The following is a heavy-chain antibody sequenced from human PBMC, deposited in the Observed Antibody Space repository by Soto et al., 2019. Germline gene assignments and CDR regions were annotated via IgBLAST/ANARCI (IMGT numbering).Heavy chain of an antibody. J-gene: IGHJ4*02. D-gene: IGHD6-19*01. Sequence: GGSLRLSCAASGFTFSSYGMHWVRQAPGKGLEWVAVISYDGSNKYYADSVKGRFTISRDNSKNTLYLQMNSLRAEDTAVYYCAKCSWGGWLPFDYWGQGTLVTVSS. CDR3: AKCSWGGWLPFDY. V-gene: IGHV3-30*18. CDR2: ISYDGSNK. CDR1: GFTFSSYG.